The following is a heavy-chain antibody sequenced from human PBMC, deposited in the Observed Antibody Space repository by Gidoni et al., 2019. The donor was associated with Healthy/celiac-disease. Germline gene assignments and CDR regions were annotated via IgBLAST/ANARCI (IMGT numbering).Heavy chain of an antibody. CDR3: AKGRHYYYYGMDV. V-gene: IGHV3-23*01. CDR2: ISGSGGST. J-gene: IGHJ6*02. Sequence: LESGGGLVQPGGSLRLSCAASGFTFSSYAMSWVRQAPGKGLEWVSAISGSGGSTYYADSVKGRFTISRDNSKNTLYLRMNSLRAEDTAVYYCAKGRHYYYYGMDVWGQGTTVTVSS. CDR1: GFTFSSYA.